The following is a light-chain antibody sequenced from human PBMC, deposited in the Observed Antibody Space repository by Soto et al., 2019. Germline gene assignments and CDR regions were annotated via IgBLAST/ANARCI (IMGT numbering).Light chain of an antibody. CDR3: QQSYNAPYT. Sequence: DIQMTQSPSSLSASVGDRVTITCRASQSINIYVNWFQQKPGKAPKLLIYAASSLRSGVPSRFSGSGSGTEFTLTISSLQPEDFATYFCQQSYNAPYTFGPGTKVDIK. CDR2: AAS. CDR1: QSINIY. V-gene: IGKV1-39*01. J-gene: IGKJ3*01.